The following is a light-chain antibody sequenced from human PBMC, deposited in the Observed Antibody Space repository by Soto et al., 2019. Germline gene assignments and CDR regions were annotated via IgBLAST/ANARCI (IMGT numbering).Light chain of an antibody. Sequence: DIQMTQSPSTLSASVVESVTITFRASQNIRNWLAWYQQKPGKAPNPLIYDASSLKSGVPARFSGSGSGTDFTLTISCLQSEDFATYYCQQYYSYPLAFGQGTRLEIK. CDR3: QQYYSYPLA. V-gene: IGKV1-5*01. CDR1: QNIRNW. J-gene: IGKJ5*01. CDR2: DAS.